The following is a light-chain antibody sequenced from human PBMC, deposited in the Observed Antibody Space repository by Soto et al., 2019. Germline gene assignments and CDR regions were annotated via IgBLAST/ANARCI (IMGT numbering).Light chain of an antibody. V-gene: IGLV1-40*01. J-gene: IGLJ1*01. CDR3: QSYDSSLSGYV. CDR1: SSNIGAGYD. Sequence: QSVLAQPPSVSLAPGQRVTMSCTGSSSNIGAGYDVHWYQQLPGTAPKLLIYGNSNRPSGVPDRFSGSKSGTSASLAITGLQAEDEADYYCQSYDSSLSGYVFGTGTKVTV. CDR2: GNS.